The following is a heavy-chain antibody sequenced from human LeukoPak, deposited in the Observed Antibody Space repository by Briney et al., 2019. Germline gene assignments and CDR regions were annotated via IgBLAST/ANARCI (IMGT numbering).Heavy chain of an antibody. D-gene: IGHD4-17*01. CDR1: GGSISSYY. V-gene: IGHV4-4*07. Sequence: SETPSLTCTVSGGSISSYYWSWIRQPAGKGLEWIGRIYTSGYTNYNPSLKSRVTMSVDTSKSQFSLNLMSVTAADTAVYYCTRDTGTTGEVKFDPWGQGTLVTVSS. J-gene: IGHJ5*02. CDR2: IYTSGYT. CDR3: TRDTGTTGEVKFDP.